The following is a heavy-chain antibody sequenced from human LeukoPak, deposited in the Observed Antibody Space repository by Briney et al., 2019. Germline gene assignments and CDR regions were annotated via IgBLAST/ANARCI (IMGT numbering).Heavy chain of an antibody. CDR2: ISSGASTI. Sequence: PGGSLRLSCAASGFAFDTYNMNWVRQTPGKGLEWVSYISSGASTIYYADSVRGRFTISRDNAKNSLYLQMDSLRDEDTAVYYCAREPPGNYDSSGYYYAYFDCWGQGALVTVSS. CDR3: AREPPGNYDSSGYYYAYFDC. CDR1: GFAFDTYN. V-gene: IGHV3-48*02. D-gene: IGHD3-22*01. J-gene: IGHJ4*02.